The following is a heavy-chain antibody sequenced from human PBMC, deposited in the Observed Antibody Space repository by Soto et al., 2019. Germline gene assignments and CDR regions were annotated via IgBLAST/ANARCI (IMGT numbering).Heavy chain of an antibody. D-gene: IGHD3-9*01. CDR2: ISYEGSNK. J-gene: IGHJ3*02. CDR3: ARVETGYYEGSEI. CDR1: GFTFRSYD. V-gene: IGHV3-30-3*01. Sequence: QVQLVESGGGVVQPGRSLRLACAASGFTFRSYDIHWVRQAPGKGLEWVALISYEGSNKYYADSVKGRFTISRDNSQNTLYLQMNSLRPEDTAVYYCARVETGYYEGSEIWGQGTMVTVSS.